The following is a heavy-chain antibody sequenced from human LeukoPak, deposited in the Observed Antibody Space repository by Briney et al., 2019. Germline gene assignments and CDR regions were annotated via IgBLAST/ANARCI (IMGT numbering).Heavy chain of an antibody. V-gene: IGHV3-48*03. J-gene: IGHJ4*02. CDR3: AKDRVTMIVVVDQTN. CDR1: GFTFSSFE. Sequence: QPGGSLRLSCAASGFTFSSFEMNWVRQAPGKGLEWVSYISGSGITIYYADSVEGRFTISRDNAKNSLYLQMNSLRAEDTAVYYCAKDRVTMIVVVDQTNWGQGTLVTVSS. CDR2: ISGSGITI. D-gene: IGHD3-22*01.